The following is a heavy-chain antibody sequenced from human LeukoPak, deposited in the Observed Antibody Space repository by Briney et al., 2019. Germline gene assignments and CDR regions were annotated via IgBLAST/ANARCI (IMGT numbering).Heavy chain of an antibody. CDR3: ARVRCSSTSCRSYYGMDV. V-gene: IGHV1-69*04. J-gene: IGHJ6*02. CDR2: IIPILGIA. CDR1: GGTFSSYA. D-gene: IGHD2-2*01. Sequence: GASVKVSCKASGGTFSSYAISWVRQAPGQGLERMGRIIPILGIANYAQKFQGRVTITADKSTSTAYMELSSLRSEDTAVYYCARVRCSSTSCRSYYGMDVWGQGTTVTVSS.